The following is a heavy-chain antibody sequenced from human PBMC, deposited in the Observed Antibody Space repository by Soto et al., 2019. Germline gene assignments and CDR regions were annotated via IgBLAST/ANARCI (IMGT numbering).Heavy chain of an antibody. J-gene: IGHJ5*02. CDR2: IYYSGST. V-gene: IGHV4-31*03. Sequence: QVQLQESGPGLVKPSQTLSLTCTVSGGSISSGGYYWSWIRQHPGKGLEWIGYIYYSGSTYYNPSLKSRVTISVDTSKNQFSLKLTSVTAADTAVYYCARYVSDWVPAAVINMYNWLDPWGQGTLVTVSS. CDR1: GGSISSGGYY. CDR3: ARYVSDWVPAAVINMYNWLDP. D-gene: IGHD2-2*01.